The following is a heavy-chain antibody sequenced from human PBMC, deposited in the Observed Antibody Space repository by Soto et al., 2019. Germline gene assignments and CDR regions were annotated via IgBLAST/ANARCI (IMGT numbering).Heavy chain of an antibody. J-gene: IGHJ5*02. CDR3: ARDQVPFNWFDP. CDR2: ISAYNGNT. CDR1: GYTFTSYD. Sequence: ASVKVSCKASGYTFTSYDINWVRQAPGQGLEWMGWISAYNGNTNYAQKLQGRVTMTTDTSTSTAYMELRSLRSDDTAVYYCARDQVPFNWFDPWAQGTLVTVSS. V-gene: IGHV1-18*01.